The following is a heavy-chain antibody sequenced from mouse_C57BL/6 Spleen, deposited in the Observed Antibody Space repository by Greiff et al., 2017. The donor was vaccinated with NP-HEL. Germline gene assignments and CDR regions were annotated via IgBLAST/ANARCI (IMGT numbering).Heavy chain of an antibody. V-gene: IGHV1-82*01. CDR2: IYPGDGDT. J-gene: IGHJ1*03. Sequence: QVQLKESGPELVKPGASVKISCKASGYAFSSSWMNWVKQRPGKGLEWIGRIYPGDGDTNYNGKFKGKATLTADKSSSTAYMQLSSLTSEDSAVYFCAHYGSSYEGYFDVWGTGTTVTVSS. D-gene: IGHD1-1*01. CDR3: AHYGSSYEGYFDV. CDR1: GYAFSSSW.